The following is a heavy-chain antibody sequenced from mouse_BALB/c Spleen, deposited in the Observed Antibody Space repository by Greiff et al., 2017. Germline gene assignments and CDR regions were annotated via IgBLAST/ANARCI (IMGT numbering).Heavy chain of an antibody. Sequence: EVKLQESGGGLVQPGGSLRLSCATSGFTFTDYYMSWVRQPPGKALEWLGFIRNKANGYTTEYSASVKGRFTISRDNSQSILYLQMNTLRAEDSATYYCARDIYFYAMDYWGQGTSVTVSS. CDR2: IRNKANGYTT. J-gene: IGHJ4*01. CDR3: ARDIYFYAMDY. D-gene: IGHD1-1*01. CDR1: GFTFTDYY. V-gene: IGHV7-3*02.